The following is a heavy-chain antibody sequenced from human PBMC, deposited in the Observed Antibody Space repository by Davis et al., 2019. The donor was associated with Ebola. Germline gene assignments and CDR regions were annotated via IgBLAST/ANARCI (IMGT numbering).Heavy chain of an antibody. D-gene: IGHD2-21*01. J-gene: IGHJ6*02. CDR1: GGSISSGGYY. Sequence: SETLSLTCTVSGGSISSGGYYWSWIRQHPGKGLEWIGSIYYSGSTYYNPSLKSRVSISVDTSKNQFYLKLSSVTAADTAVYYCKGDTYYYYDLDVWGQGTTVTVSS. CDR2: IYYSGST. CDR3: KGDTYYYYDLDV. V-gene: IGHV4-39*01.